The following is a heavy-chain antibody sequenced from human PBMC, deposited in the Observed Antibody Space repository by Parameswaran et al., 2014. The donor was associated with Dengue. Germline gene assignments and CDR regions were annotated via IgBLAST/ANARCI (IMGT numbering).Heavy chain of an antibody. J-gene: IGHJ3*02. V-gene: IGHV3-7*01. D-gene: IGHD6-19*01. CDR2: IKQDGSEK. Sequence: RWIRQPPGKGLEWVANIKQDGSEKYYVDSVKGRFTISRDNAKNSLYLQMNSLRAEDTAVYYCARDGGIAVAGRDAFDIWGQGTMVTVSS. CDR3: ARDGGIAVAGRDAFDI.